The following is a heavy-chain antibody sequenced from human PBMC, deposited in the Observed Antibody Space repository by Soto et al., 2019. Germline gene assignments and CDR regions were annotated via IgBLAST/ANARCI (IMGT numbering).Heavy chain of an antibody. CDR1: GGTFSSYA. J-gene: IGHJ6*02. D-gene: IGHD3-22*01. CDR2: IIPIFGTA. CDR3: AVTMTNYYSYGMDV. Sequence: QVQLVQSGAEVKKPGSSVKVSCKASGGTFSSYAISWVRQAPGQGLEWMGGIIPIFGTADYAQKFQGRVTITAGESTRTAYRELSSLRSEEPAVYYGAVTMTNYYSYGMDVGGQGTTVTVSS. V-gene: IGHV1-69*12.